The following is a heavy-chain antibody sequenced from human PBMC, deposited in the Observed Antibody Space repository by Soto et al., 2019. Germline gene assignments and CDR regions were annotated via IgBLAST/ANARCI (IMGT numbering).Heavy chain of an antibody. CDR2: IQYNGYS. CDR1: GGSITNYY. Sequence: QVQLQESGPGLVKPSETLSLTCTVSGGSITNYYCSWFRQPPGKGLEWIGYIQYNGYSAYNLSLKRRVTMSMDTSTTQFSLMLESVTATDTAVYDCARHGFGSLHGLVDVWGQGTTVIVSS. V-gene: IGHV4-59*08. D-gene: IGHD3-10*01. CDR3: ARHGFGSLHGLVDV. J-gene: IGHJ6*02.